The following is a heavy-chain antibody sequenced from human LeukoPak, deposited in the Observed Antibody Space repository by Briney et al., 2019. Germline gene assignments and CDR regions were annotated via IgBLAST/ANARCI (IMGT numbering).Heavy chain of an antibody. V-gene: IGHV1-18*01. J-gene: IGHJ3*02. D-gene: IGHD1-26*01. CDR1: GYTFTSYG. CDR3: ARAGIVGATEDAFDI. Sequence: ASVKVSCKASGYTFTSYGISWVRQAPGQGLEWMGWISAYNGNTNYAQKLQGRVTMTTDTFTSTAYMELRSLRSDDTAVYYCARAGIVGATEDAFDIWGQGTMVTVSS. CDR2: ISAYNGNT.